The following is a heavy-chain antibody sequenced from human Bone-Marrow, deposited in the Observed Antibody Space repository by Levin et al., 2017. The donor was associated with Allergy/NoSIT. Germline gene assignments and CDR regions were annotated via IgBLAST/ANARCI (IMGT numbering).Heavy chain of an antibody. D-gene: IGHD2/OR15-2a*01. CDR3: AKHDYFLLDGMDV. CDR2: ISGSGGST. J-gene: IGHJ6*02. Sequence: GESLKISCAASGFTFSSYAMSWVRQAPGKGLEWVSAISGSGGSTYYADSVKGRFTISRDNSKNTLYLQMNSLRAEDTAVYYCAKHDYFLLDGMDVWGQGTTVTVSS. CDR1: GFTFSSYA. V-gene: IGHV3-23*01.